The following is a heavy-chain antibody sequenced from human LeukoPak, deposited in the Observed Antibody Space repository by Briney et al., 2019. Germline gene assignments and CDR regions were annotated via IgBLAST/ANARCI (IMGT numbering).Heavy chain of an antibody. CDR2: IYSSGST. J-gene: IGHJ4*02. Sequence: PSETLSLTCTVSGGSISSYYWSWVRQPPGKGLEWIGYIYSSGSTNYNPSLKGRVTISLDTSKNRFSLNLSSVTAADTAFYYCARHGSYGSGNYYFDYWGQGTLVTVSS. V-gene: IGHV4-59*08. CDR1: GGSISSYY. D-gene: IGHD3-10*01. CDR3: ARHGSYGSGNYYFDY.